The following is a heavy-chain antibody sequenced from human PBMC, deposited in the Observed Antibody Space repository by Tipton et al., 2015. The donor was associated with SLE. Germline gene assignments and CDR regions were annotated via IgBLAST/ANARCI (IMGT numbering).Heavy chain of an antibody. CDR1: GYSISSGYY. Sequence: TLSLTCTVSGYSISSGYYWGWIRQPPGKGLEWIGSIYHSGSTYYNPSLKSRVTISVDTSKNQFSLKLSSVTAADTAAYYCARGLPATSWFDPWGQGTLVTVSS. CDR3: ARGLPATSWFDP. V-gene: IGHV4-38-2*02. D-gene: IGHD1-26*01. J-gene: IGHJ5*02. CDR2: IYHSGST.